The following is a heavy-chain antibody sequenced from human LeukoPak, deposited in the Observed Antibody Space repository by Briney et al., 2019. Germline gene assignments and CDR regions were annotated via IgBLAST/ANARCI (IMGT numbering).Heavy chain of an antibody. J-gene: IGHJ4*02. CDR2: IWYDGSNK. V-gene: IGHV3-33*01. CDR1: GFTFSSYG. D-gene: IGHD3-16*01. CDR3: ARSKGALKTWHYYFDY. Sequence: GGSLGLSCAASGFTFSSYGMHWVRQAPGKGLEWVAVIWYDGSNKYYADSVKGRFTISRDNSKNTLYLQMNSLRAEDTAVYYCARSKGALKTWHYYFDYWGQGTLVTVSS.